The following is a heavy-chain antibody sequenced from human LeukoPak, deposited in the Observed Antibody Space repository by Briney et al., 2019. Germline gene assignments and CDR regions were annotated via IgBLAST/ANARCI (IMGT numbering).Heavy chain of an antibody. Sequence: PSETLSLTCAVSGYSISSGYYCGWIRQPPGKGLEWIGSIYHSGSTYYNPSLKSRVTISVDTSKNQFSLKLSSVTAADTAVDYCAGHGSGSGWFYYYYMDVWGKGTTITVSS. CDR1: GYSISSGYY. V-gene: IGHV4-38-2*01. J-gene: IGHJ6*03. CDR2: IYHSGST. CDR3: AGHGSGSGWFYYYYMDV. D-gene: IGHD6-19*01.